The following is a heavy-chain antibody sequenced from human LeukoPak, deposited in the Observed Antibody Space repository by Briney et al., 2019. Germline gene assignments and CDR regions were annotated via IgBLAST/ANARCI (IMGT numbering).Heavy chain of an antibody. CDR2: ISNNGGYT. CDR1: GFTFSSSA. D-gene: IGHD2-15*01. Sequence: GGSLRLSCAASGFTFSSSAMSWVRQAPGKGLEWVSAISNNGGYTYYADSVQGRFTISRDNSKSTLCLQMNSLRAEDTAVYYCAKQLGYCSDGSCYSPYWGQGTLVTVSS. CDR3: AKQLGYCSDGSCYSPY. J-gene: IGHJ4*02. V-gene: IGHV3-23*01.